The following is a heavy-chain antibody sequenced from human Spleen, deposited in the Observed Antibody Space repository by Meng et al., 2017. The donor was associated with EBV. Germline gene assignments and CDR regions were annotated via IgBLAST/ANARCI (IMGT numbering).Heavy chain of an antibody. D-gene: IGHD2-8*02. CDR3: ATWWGKDYY. Sequence: QVEAQQWGAGLLKPSETLSLTCDVYGGPFDGYSWTWIRQPPGKGLEWIGEINHSGNTNYNPSLKSRVTISVDTSKRQFSLKLTSMTAADTAVYYCATWWGKDYYWGQETLVTVAS. V-gene: IGHV4-34*01. CDR2: INHSGNT. CDR1: GGPFDGYS. J-gene: IGHJ4*02.